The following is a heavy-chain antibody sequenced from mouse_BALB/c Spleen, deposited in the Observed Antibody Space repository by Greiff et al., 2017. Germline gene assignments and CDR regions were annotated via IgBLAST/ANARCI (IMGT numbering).Heavy chain of an antibody. CDR2: ISSGGSYT. CDR1: GFTFSSYT. Sequence: EVKVEESGGGLVKPGGSLKLSCAASGFTFSSYTMSWVRQTPEKRLEWVATISSGGSYTYYPDSVKGRFTISRDNAKNTLYLQMSSLKSEDTAMYYCTRENTTVVAGDYWGQGTTLTVSS. J-gene: IGHJ2*01. V-gene: IGHV5-6-4*01. D-gene: IGHD1-1*01. CDR3: TRENTTVVAGDY.